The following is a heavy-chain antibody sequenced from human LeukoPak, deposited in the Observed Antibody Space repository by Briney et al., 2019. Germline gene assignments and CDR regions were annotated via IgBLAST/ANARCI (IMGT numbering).Heavy chain of an antibody. CDR1: GGSNSSYY. CDR2: LYYSGST. CDR3: AVLGNYALNY. D-gene: IGHD1-7*01. Sequence: TSETLSLTCTVSGGSNSSYYWSWIRQPPGKGLEWIGYLYYSGSTNYNPSLKSRVTISVDTSKNQLSLKLSSVTAADTAVYYCAVLGNYALNYWGQGTLVTVSS. V-gene: IGHV4-59*13. J-gene: IGHJ4*02.